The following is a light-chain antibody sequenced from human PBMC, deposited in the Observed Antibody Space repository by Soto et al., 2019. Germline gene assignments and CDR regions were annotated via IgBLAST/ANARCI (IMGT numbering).Light chain of an antibody. CDR3: QSYDSSLSGSGV. V-gene: IGLV1-40*01. CDR1: SSNIGAGYD. CDR2: GNS. Sequence: QSALTQPPSVSGAPGQRVTISCTGSSSNIGAGYDVHWYQQLPGTALKLLIYGNSNRPSGVPDRFSGSKSGTSASLAITGLQAEDEADYYCQSYDSSLSGSGVFGTGTKVTVL. J-gene: IGLJ1*01.